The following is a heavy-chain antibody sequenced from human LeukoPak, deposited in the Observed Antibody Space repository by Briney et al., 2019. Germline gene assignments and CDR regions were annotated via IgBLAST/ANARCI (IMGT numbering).Heavy chain of an antibody. CDR3: ARDRLVGATVGAFDI. V-gene: IGHV3-48*01. D-gene: IGHD1-26*01. CDR2: ISSSSSTI. J-gene: IGHJ3*02. Sequence: GGSLRLSCAASGFTFSSYSMNWVRQAPGKGLEWVSYISSSSSTIYYADSVKGRFTISRDNAKNSLYLQMNSLRAEDTAVYYCARDRLVGATVGAFDIWGQGTMVTVSS. CDR1: GFTFSSYS.